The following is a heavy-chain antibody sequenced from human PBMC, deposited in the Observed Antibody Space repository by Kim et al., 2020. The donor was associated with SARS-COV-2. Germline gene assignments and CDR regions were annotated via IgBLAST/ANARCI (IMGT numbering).Heavy chain of an antibody. CDR2: INPKSGDT. D-gene: IGHD2-8*01. Sequence: ASVKVSCKASGYTFTGYYMHWVRQAPGQGLEWMGWINPKSGDTEYTQNYQGRVTMTRDTSISTAYMELRKLTSDDTAVYYCARDLGLMYCTNDECHRGWGFGVWGQGTSVTVSS. CDR3: ARDLGLMYCTNDECHRGWGFGV. V-gene: IGHV1-2*02. J-gene: IGHJ6*02. CDR1: GYTFTGYY.